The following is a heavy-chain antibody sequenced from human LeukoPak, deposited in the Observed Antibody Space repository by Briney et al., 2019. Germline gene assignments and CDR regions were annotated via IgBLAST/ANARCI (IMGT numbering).Heavy chain of an antibody. D-gene: IGHD3-22*01. CDR1: GFTFSSYA. V-gene: IGHV3-23*01. CDR2: ISGSGGST. J-gene: IGHJ4*02. Sequence: GGSLRLSCAAPGFTFSSYAMSWVRQAPGKGLEWVSAISGSGGSTYYADSVKGRFTISRDNSKNTLYLQMNSLRAEDTAVYYCAKLIVVNYGGFDYWGQGTLVNVSS. CDR3: AKLIVVNYGGFDY.